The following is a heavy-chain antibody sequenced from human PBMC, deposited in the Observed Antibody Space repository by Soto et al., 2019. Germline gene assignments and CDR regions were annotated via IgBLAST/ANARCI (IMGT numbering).Heavy chain of an antibody. CDR2: ISGSGGST. J-gene: IGHJ4*02. CDR1: GFTFSSYA. D-gene: IGHD1-26*01. CDR3: AKDPLVGATTGDY. Sequence: GGSLRLSCAASGFTFSSYAMSWVRQAPGKGLEWVSAISGSGGSTYCADSVKGRFTISRDNSKNTLYLQMSSLRAEDTAVYYCAKDPLVGATTGDYWGQGTLVTVSS. V-gene: IGHV3-23*01.